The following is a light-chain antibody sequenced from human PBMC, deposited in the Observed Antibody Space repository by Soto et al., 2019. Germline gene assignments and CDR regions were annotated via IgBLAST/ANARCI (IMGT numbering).Light chain of an antibody. CDR1: SSDVGGYNY. CDR3: SSYTGSSTRVV. V-gene: IGLV2-14*03. J-gene: IGLJ2*01. CDR2: DVS. Sequence: QSALTQPASVSGSPGQSITISCTGTSSDVGGYNYVYWYQQHPGKAPKLMIYDVSNRPSGVSDRFSGSKSGNTASLIISGLQAEDEADYYCSSYTGSSTRVVFGGGTKVTVL.